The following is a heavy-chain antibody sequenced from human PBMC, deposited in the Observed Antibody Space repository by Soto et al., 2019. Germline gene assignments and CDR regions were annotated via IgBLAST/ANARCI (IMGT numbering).Heavy chain of an antibody. CDR1: GNSISSDDYF. CDR3: ARVSPQLGRAFDQ. CDR2: IYYRGTT. D-gene: IGHD5-18*01. V-gene: IGHV4-30-4*01. Sequence: QVQLQESGPGLVKPSQTLPLTCTVSGNSISSDDYFWTWVRQPPGKGLEWIGYIYYRGTTYSNPSLKSLLTISVDTSTDQFSLKLSSVTAADTAVYYCARVSPQLGRAFDQWGQGVLVTVSS. J-gene: IGHJ4*02.